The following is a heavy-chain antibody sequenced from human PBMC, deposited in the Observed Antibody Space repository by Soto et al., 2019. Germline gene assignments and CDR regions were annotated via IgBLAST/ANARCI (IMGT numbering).Heavy chain of an antibody. J-gene: IGHJ4*02. CDR3: AKRCHYFFDY. CDR1: GFTFSTSI. D-gene: IGHD2-21*01. CDR2: FSGSSGNT. V-gene: IGHV3-23*01. Sequence: EVQLLESGGGLVQPGGSPRLSCAASGFTFSTSIMSWVRQAPGKGLEWVSTFSGSSGNTYYSDSVKGRFTISRDNSKNTQYRQKNSRISENTYGYYCAKRCHYFFDYWGQGTLLTVSS.